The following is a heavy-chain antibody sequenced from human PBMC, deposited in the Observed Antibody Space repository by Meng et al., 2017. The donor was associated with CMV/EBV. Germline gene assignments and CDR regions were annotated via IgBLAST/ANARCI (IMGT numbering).Heavy chain of an antibody. CDR1: GFTFSSYA. Sequence: GESLKISCAASGFTFSSYAMHWVRQAPGKGLEWVAVIAYDGSNKYYADSVKGRFTISRDKSKNTLYLQMNRLRAEDTAVYYCARGTLSGSSPAVFDYWGQGTLVTVSS. D-gene: IGHD1-26*01. V-gene: IGHV3-30-3*01. J-gene: IGHJ4*02. CDR3: ARGTLSGSSPAVFDY. CDR2: IAYDGSNK.